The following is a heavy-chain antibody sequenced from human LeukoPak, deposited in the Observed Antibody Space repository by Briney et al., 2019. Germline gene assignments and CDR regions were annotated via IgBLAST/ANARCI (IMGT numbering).Heavy chain of an antibody. J-gene: IGHJ4*02. V-gene: IGHV4-61*02. CDR3: ARGRDGYNFLNRGEYYYFDY. D-gene: IGHD5-24*01. CDR2: FYTSGST. Sequence: SQTLSLTCTVSGGSISSGTYYWSWIRQPAGKGLEWIGRFYTSGSTNYNPSLKSRVTISVDTSKNQFSLKLSSVTAADTAVYYCARGRDGYNFLNRGEYYYFDYWGQGTLVTVSS. CDR1: GGSISSGTYY.